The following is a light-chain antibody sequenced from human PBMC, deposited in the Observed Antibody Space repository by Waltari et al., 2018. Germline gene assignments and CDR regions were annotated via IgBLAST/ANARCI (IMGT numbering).Light chain of an antibody. J-gene: IGKJ1*01. CDR2: WAS. CDR3: QQYYSAPPT. Sequence: DIVMNQSPESLAVSLGERATINCKYSQSVSYTSKNKNYLAWYQQKQGQPPKLLIYWASTREPGVPDRFSGSGSGTDFTLTISSLQAEDVALYFCQQYYSAPPTFGQGTKVEVK. CDR1: QSVSYTSKNKNY. V-gene: IGKV4-1*01.